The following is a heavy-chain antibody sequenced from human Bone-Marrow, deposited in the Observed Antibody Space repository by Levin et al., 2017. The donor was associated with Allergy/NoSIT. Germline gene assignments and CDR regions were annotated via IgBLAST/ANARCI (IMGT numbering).Heavy chain of an antibody. Sequence: PGGSLRLSCAASGFTFHDYAMHWVRQAPGKGLEWVSGISGNGNYIGYAESVKGRFTISRDNANNSLFLQMNSLRADDTALYYCANGLNRNYFYGMDVWGQGTTVIVSS. D-gene: IGHD1-14*01. J-gene: IGHJ6*02. V-gene: IGHV3-9*01. CDR3: ANGLNRNYFYGMDV. CDR1: GFTFHDYA. CDR2: ISGNGNYI.